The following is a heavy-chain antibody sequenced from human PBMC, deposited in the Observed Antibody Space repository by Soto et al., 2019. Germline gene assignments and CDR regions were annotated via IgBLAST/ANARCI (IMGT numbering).Heavy chain of an antibody. Sequence: GASVKVSCKASGFTFSGSAVQWVRQARGQRLEWIGGIGVGSGSTNLAQKFQDRVTIARDTSTTTAYMELRSLRSDDTAVYYCARVVPGAEAWFGPWGQGTMVTVSS. CDR1: GFTFSGSA. CDR3: ARVVPGAEAWFGP. D-gene: IGHD2-2*01. CDR2: IGVGSGST. J-gene: IGHJ5*02. V-gene: IGHV1-58*01.